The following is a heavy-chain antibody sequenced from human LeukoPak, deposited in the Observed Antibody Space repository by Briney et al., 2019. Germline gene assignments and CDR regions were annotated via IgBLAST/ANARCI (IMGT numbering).Heavy chain of an antibody. J-gene: IGHJ3*02. Sequence: SETLSLTCTVSGGSISSYYWSWIRQPPREVLEWIGYISDSGSTNYNSSLKSRVTISVDTSKNQFSLKLSSVTAADTAVYYCARHNSPAFDIWGQGTMVTVSS. CDR3: ARHNSPAFDI. CDR1: GGSISSYY. CDR2: ISDSGST. V-gene: IGHV4-59*08.